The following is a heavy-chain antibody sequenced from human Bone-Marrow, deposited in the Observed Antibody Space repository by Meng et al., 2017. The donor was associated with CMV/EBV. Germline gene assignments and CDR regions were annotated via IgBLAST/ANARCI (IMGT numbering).Heavy chain of an antibody. Sequence: GGSLRLSCAASGFTFSSYWMSWVRQAPGKGLEWVANIKQDGSEKYYVDSVKGRFTISRDNAKNSLYLQMNSLRAEDTAVYYCARDLKDSSGWYYFDYWGQGTLVTVSS. D-gene: IGHD6-19*01. J-gene: IGHJ4*02. V-gene: IGHV3-7*01. CDR3: ARDLKDSSGWYYFDY. CDR2: IKQDGSEK. CDR1: GFTFSSYW.